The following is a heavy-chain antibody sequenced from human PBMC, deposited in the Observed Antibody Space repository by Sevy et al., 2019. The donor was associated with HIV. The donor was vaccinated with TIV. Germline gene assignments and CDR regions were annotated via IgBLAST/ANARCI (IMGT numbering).Heavy chain of an antibody. Sequence: ASVKVSCKASGYTFTSYDIKWVRQATGQGLEWMGWMNPNTGNTGYAQKFQGRVTMTRDTSTSTAYMELRSLRSDDTAIYYCTRVRALNYYDTSVSMEYNWFDPWGQGTLVTVSS. CDR1: GYTFTSYD. CDR3: TRVRALNYYDTSVSMEYNWFDP. CDR2: MNPNTGNT. D-gene: IGHD3-22*01. V-gene: IGHV1-8*02. J-gene: IGHJ5*02.